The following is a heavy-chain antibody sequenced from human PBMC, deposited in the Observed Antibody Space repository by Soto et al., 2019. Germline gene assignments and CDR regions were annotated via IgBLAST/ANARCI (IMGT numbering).Heavy chain of an antibody. J-gene: IGHJ6*02. D-gene: IGHD2-15*01. CDR2: IYPGDSDT. CDR3: SRHYCSGGSCYYYGMDV. V-gene: IGHV5-51*01. CDR1: GYSFTSYW. Sequence: PGESLKISCKGSGYSFTSYWIGWVRQMPGKGLEWMGIIYPGDSDTRYSPSFQGQVTISADKSISTAYLQWSSLKASDTAMYYCSRHYCSGGSCYYYGMDVWGQGTTVTVSS.